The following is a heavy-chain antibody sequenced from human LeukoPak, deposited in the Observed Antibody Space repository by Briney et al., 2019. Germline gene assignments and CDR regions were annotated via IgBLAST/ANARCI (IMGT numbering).Heavy chain of an antibody. D-gene: IGHD6-13*01. Sequence: SQTLSLTCAISGDSVSSYSAGWNWIRQSPSRGLEWLGRTYYRSKWYNEYALSVRSRITISPDTSKNQVSLQLNSVTPDDTAFYYCGRDIGAAIGHWGQGTLVTVSS. CDR3: GRDIGAAIGH. J-gene: IGHJ4*02. CDR2: TYYRSKWYN. V-gene: IGHV6-1*01. CDR1: GDSVSSYSAG.